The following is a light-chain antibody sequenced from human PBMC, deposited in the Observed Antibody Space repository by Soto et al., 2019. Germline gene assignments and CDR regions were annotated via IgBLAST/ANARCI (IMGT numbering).Light chain of an antibody. CDR1: QSVFFNSNNKHY. CDR2: WAS. V-gene: IGKV4-1*01. J-gene: IGKJ1*01. Sequence: DIVMTQSPDSLAVSLGERATINCKSSQSVFFNSNNKHYLAWYQQKPGQPPKLLIYWASTRESGVPDRFSGSGSGTDFNLTISSLQAEDVAVYYCQQYYNIPPPFGQGTKVEI. CDR3: QQYYNIPPP.